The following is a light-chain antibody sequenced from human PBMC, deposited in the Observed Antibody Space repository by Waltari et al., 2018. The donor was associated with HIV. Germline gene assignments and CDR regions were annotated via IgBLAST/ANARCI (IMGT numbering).Light chain of an antibody. Sequence: QSVVTQPPSLSAASGQRVTISCSGSSSNIGKNYVSWYQLLPGTAPKLLIHHNDERPSGIPDRFSGSKSATSATLGITGLQAGDEADYFCATCDDNLRVVVFGGGTKLTVL. CDR3: ATCDDNLRVVV. CDR1: SSNIGKNY. J-gene: IGLJ2*01. V-gene: IGLV1-51*01. CDR2: HND.